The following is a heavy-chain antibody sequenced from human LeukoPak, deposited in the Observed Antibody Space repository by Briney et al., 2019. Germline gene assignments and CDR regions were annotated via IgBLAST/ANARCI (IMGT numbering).Heavy chain of an antibody. V-gene: IGHV1-18*01. CDR3: ARVTIFGVVQDY. D-gene: IGHD3-3*01. Sequence: ASVKVSCKASGYTFTSYGISWVRQAPGQGHEWMGWISAYNGNTNYAQKLQGRVTMTTDTSTNTAYMELRSLRSDDTAVYYCARVTIFGVVQDYWGQGTLVTVSS. J-gene: IGHJ4*02. CDR2: ISAYNGNT. CDR1: GYTFTSYG.